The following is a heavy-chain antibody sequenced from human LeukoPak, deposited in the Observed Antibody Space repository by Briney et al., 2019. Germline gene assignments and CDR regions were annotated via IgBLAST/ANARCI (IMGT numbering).Heavy chain of an antibody. CDR2: IYSGGST. CDR1: GFIVSSYY. CDR3: ARSYSNHLFGMDV. J-gene: IGHJ6*02. Sequence: SGGSLRLSCAASGFIVSSYYMTWVRQAPGKGLEWVSVIYSGGSTYYADSVEGRVAISRDNSKNTVFLQMNSVRAEDTAVYYCARSYSNHLFGMDVWGQGTTVTVSS. D-gene: IGHD4-11*01. V-gene: IGHV3-66*01.